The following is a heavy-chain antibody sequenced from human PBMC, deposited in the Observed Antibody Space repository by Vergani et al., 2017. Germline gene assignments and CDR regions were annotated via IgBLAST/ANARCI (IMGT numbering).Heavy chain of an antibody. CDR3: AREGYCSGGSCYDSHRLDY. J-gene: IGHJ4*02. V-gene: IGHV1-69*06. Sequence: QVQLVQSGAEVKKPGSSVKVSCKASGGTFRSYAISWVRQAPGQGLEWMGGIIPIFGTANYAQKFQGRVTITADKSTSTAYMELSSLRSEDTAVYYCAREGYCSGGSCYDSHRLDYWGQGTLVTVSS. CDR1: GGTFRSYA. CDR2: IIPIFGTA. D-gene: IGHD2-15*01.